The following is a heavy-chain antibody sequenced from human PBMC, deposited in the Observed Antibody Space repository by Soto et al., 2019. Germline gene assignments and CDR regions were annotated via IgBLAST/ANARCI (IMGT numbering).Heavy chain of an antibody. Sequence: VGSLRLCSAASGLTLRTYTMNWVRQAPGKGLEWVSSISISSSDRYYADSVRGRFTISRENAKNALYLQMNSLRADDTAVYFCVRGMNPLFGGQGTLVTVSS. CDR3: VRGMNPLF. CDR1: GLTLRTYT. J-gene: IGHJ4*01. V-gene: IGHV3-21*06. CDR2: ISISSSDR.